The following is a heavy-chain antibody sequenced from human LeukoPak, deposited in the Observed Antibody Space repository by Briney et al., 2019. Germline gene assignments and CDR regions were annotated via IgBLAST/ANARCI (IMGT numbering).Heavy chain of an antibody. CDR3: ARVATQRYPFGQFDY. CDR2: ISAYNGNT. D-gene: IGHD3-10*01. V-gene: IGHV1-18*01. J-gene: IGHJ4*02. Sequence: ASVKVSCKASGYTFTSYGINWVRQAPGQGLEWMGWISAYNGNTNYAQKLQGRVTMTTDTSTSTAYMELRSLRSDDTAVYYCARVATQRYPFGQFDYWGQGTLVTVSS. CDR1: GYTFTSYG.